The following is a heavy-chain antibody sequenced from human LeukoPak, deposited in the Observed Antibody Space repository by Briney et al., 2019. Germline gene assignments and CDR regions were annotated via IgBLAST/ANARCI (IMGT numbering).Heavy chain of an antibody. CDR3: ARRAGAYSHPYDY. CDR1: GFTFSNSS. V-gene: IGHV3-53*01. D-gene: IGHD4/OR15-4a*01. CDR2: IYSDNT. Sequence: TGGSLRLSCAASGFTFSNSSMNWVRQAPGKGLEWVSFIYSDNTHYSDSVKGRFTISRDNSKNTLYLQMNSLRAEDTAVYYCARRAGAYSHPYDYWGQGTLVTVSS. J-gene: IGHJ4*02.